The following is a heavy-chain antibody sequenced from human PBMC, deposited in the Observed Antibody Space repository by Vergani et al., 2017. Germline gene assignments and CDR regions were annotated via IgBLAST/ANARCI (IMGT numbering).Heavy chain of an antibody. J-gene: IGHJ4*02. V-gene: IGHV1-24*01. Sequence: QVQLVQSGSEVRKPGASVKVSCQVSGYSLTELTIHWVRQAPGKGREWMGGFEPEHGEVTFAHHIQGRDTMTEDRSADTAYMDLSRLRPEDTALYYCAIGTEYYDSSVYYLDYWGQGTLVTVSS. CDR2: FEPEHGEV. CDR3: AIGTEYYDSSVYYLDY. D-gene: IGHD3-22*01. CDR1: GYSLTELT.